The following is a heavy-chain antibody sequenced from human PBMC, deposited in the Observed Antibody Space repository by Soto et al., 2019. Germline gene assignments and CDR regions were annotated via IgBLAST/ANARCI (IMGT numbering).Heavy chain of an antibody. Sequence: PGGSLRLSCAASGFTFSSYGMHWVRQAPGKGLEWVAVISYDGSNKYYADSVKGRFTISRDNSKNTLYLQMNSLRAEDTAVYYCAKVKSGWYPGHYFDYWGRGTLVTVSS. CDR1: GFTFSSYG. CDR3: AKVKSGWYPGHYFDY. CDR2: ISYDGSNK. J-gene: IGHJ4*02. V-gene: IGHV3-30*18. D-gene: IGHD6-19*01.